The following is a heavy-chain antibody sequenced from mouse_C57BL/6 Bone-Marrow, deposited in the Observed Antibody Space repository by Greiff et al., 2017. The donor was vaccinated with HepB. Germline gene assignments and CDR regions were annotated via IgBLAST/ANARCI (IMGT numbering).Heavy chain of an antibody. CDR2: FSSGGSFT. CDR1: RFTFSTYG. V-gene: IGHV5-6*02. Sequence: DVKLVESGGDFVKPGGSLKLSCAASRFTFSTYGMSWVRQTPDTRLEWVATFSSGGSFTYYPDSVKGRFTISRDNAKNTLYLQMSSLKSEDTAIYYCARMGGNYPYYYALDYWGQGTSVTVSS. D-gene: IGHD2-1*01. J-gene: IGHJ4*01. CDR3: ARMGGNYPYYYALDY.